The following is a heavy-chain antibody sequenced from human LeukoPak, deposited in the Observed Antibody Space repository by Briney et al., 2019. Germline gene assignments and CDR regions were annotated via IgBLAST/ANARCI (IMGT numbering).Heavy chain of an antibody. CDR2: IWYDGSNK. CDR1: GFTISSYG. J-gene: IGHJ4*02. CDR3: ARDYVVNYFDY. D-gene: IGHD3-16*01. Sequence: TGRSLRLSCAASGFTISSYGMHWVRQAPGKGLEWVAVIWYDGSNKYYADSVKGRFTISRDNSKNTLYLQMNSLRAEDTAVYYCARDYVVNYFDYWGQGTLATVSS. V-gene: IGHV3-33*01.